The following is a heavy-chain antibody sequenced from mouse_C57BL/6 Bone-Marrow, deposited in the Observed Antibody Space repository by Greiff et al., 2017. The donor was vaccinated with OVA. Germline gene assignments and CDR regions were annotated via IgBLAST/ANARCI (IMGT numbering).Heavy chain of an antibody. D-gene: IGHD1-1*01. CDR3: ARALRSYFDYWGQGTTLTASYFDY. Sequence: QVQLQQSGPELVKPGASVKISCKASGYAFSSSWMNWVKQRPGKGLEWIGRIYPGDGDTNYNGKFKGKATLTAAKSSSTAYMQLSSLTSEDSAVYFCARALRSYFDYWGQGTTLTASYFDYWGQGTTLTVSS. CDR1: GYAFSSSW. CDR2: IYPGDGDT. V-gene: IGHV1-82*01. J-gene: IGHJ2*01.